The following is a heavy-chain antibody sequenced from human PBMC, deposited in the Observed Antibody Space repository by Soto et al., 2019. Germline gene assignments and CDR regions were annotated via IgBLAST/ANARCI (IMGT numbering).Heavy chain of an antibody. CDR1: GGSLSGYY. CDR2: INHSGST. Sequence: QVQLQQWGAGLLKPSETLSLTCAVYGGSLSGYYWSWIRQPPGKGLEWIGEINHSGSTNYNPSLKSRVTISVDTSKNQFSLKLSSVTAADTAVYYCARGVDTAMGTDYWGQGTLVTVSS. CDR3: ARGVDTAMGTDY. V-gene: IGHV4-34*01. J-gene: IGHJ4*02. D-gene: IGHD5-18*01.